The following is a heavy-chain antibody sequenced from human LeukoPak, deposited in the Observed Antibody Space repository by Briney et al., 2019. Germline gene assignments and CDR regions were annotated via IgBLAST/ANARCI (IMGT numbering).Heavy chain of an antibody. CDR3: ARLMWPLDGGSYFDY. CDR2: IYHSGST. CDR1: GGSISNNHYY. V-gene: IGHV4-30-2*01. J-gene: IGHJ4*02. D-gene: IGHD4-23*01. Sequence: SETLSLTCTVSGGSISNNHYYWTWIRQPPGKGLEWIGYIYHSGSTYYNPSLKSRVTISVDTSKNQFSLKLSSVTAADTAVYYCARLMWPLDGGSYFDYWGQGTLVTVSS.